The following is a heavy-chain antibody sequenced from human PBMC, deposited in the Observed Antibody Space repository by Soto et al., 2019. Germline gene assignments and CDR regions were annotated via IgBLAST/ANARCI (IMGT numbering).Heavy chain of an antibody. CDR3: AGQRYYDSSGYYY. CDR1: GYTFTSYG. D-gene: IGHD3-22*01. V-gene: IGHV1-18*01. J-gene: IGHJ4*02. CDR2: ISAYNGNT. Sequence: GASVKVSCKASGYTFTSYGITWVRQAPGQGLEWMGWISAYNGNTNYAQKLQGRVTMTTDTSTTTAYMELRSLRSDDTAVYYCAGQRYYDSSGYYYWGQGTLVTVSS.